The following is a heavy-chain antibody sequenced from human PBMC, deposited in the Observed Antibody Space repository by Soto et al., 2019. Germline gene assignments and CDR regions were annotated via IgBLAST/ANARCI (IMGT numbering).Heavy chain of an antibody. Sequence: ASVKVSCKASGYTFTSYGISWVRQAPGQGLEWMGWISAFNGNTYYAQKLQGRVTMTTDTSTSTAYMELRSLRAEDTAVYFCARGHYDSPPGYFDYWGQGTLVTVSS. D-gene: IGHD3-10*01. V-gene: IGHV1-18*01. J-gene: IGHJ4*02. CDR2: ISAFNGNT. CDR3: ARGHYDSPPGYFDY. CDR1: GYTFTSYG.